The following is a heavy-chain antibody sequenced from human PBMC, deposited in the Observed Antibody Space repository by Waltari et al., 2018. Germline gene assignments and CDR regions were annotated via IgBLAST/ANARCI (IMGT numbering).Heavy chain of an antibody. J-gene: IGHJ4*02. Sequence: QVQLVQSGAEVKKPGSSVKVSCKDSGGTFSSYAIGWVRQAPGQGLEWMGGIIPIFGTANYAQKFQGRVTITADESTSTAYMELSSLRSEDTAVYYCARETKDTIFGVVTLDDWGQGTLVTVSS. CDR1: GGTFSSYA. CDR2: IIPIFGTA. V-gene: IGHV1-69*12. D-gene: IGHD3-3*01. CDR3: ARETKDTIFGVVTLDD.